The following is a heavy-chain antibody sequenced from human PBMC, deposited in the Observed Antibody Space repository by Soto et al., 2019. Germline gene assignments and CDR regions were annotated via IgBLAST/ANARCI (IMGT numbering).Heavy chain of an antibody. V-gene: IGHV3-23*01. J-gene: IGHJ5*02. Sequence: PGGSLRLSCAASGFTFSNYAMSWVRQAPGKGLEWVSTISGSGGGTYYADSVKGRFTISRDNSEKTLYLQMNSLRAEDTAVYYCAKAGYYDSSGFFAWGQGTLVTVSS. D-gene: IGHD3-22*01. CDR2: ISGSGGGT. CDR3: AKAGYYDSSGFFA. CDR1: GFTFSNYA.